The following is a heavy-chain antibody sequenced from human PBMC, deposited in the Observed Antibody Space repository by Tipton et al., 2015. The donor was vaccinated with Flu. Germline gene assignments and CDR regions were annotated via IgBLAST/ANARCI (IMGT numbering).Heavy chain of an antibody. D-gene: IGHD2-21*01. CDR1: GFTFSSYA. CDR2: IGINGITT. CDR3: AKDRPYCGGVTCFSGTNWFDP. Sequence: SLRLSCAASGFTFSSYAMSWVRQAPGKGLEWVSVIGINGITTYYADSVKGRFTISRDNSKNTLYLQMNSLSVEDTAVYYCAKDRPYCGGVTCFSGTNWFDPWGQGTLVTVSS. V-gene: IGHV3-23*01. J-gene: IGHJ5*02.